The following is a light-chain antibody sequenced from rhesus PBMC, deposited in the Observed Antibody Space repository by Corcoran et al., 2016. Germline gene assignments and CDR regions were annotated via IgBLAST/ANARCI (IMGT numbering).Light chain of an antibody. Sequence: EIVMTQSPATLSLSPGERATLSCRASQSVSSYVAWYQQKPEPAPRLHIYGASSRDTGIPTRFVGRGSGTTFTLPISSLEPEDFAIYFCQQFSNWPRTFGNGTKVEI. J-gene: IGKJ1*01. CDR1: QSVSSY. V-gene: IGKV3S9*01. CDR2: GAS. CDR3: QQFSNWPRT.